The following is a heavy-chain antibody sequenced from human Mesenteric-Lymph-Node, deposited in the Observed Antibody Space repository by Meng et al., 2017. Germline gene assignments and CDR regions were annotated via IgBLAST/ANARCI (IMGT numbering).Heavy chain of an antibody. D-gene: IGHD5-12*01. J-gene: IGHJ5*02. V-gene: IGHV3-7*03. CDR2: INQDGSEK. CDR1: GFTFSTYW. CDR3: AKGWDGGYTLTNWFDP. Sequence: GGSLRLSCAASGFTFSTYWMSWLRQAPGKGLEWVANINQDGSEKKYVDSVKGRFTISRDNSKNTLYLLMNSLRAEDTAVYYCAKGWDGGYTLTNWFDPWGQGTQVTSPQ.